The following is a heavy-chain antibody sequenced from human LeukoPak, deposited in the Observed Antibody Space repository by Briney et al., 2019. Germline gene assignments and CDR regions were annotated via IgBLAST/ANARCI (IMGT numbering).Heavy chain of an antibody. CDR2: INHSGST. D-gene: IGHD3-10*01. Sequence: PSETLSLTCAVYGGSFSGYYWSWIHQPPGKGLEWIGEINHSGSTNYNPSLKSRVTISVDTSKNQFSLKLSSVTAADTAVYYCARGRGSRWGQGTLVTVSS. CDR1: GGSFSGYY. V-gene: IGHV4-34*01. CDR3: ARGRGSR. J-gene: IGHJ4*02.